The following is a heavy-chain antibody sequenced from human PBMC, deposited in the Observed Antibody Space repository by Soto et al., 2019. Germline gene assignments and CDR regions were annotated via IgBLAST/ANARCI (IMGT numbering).Heavy chain of an antibody. V-gene: IGHV4-39*01. CDR2: IYYSGSI. J-gene: IGHJ6*03. Sequence: QLQLQESGPGLVKPSETLSLTCTVSGGSISSSSYYWGWIRQPPGKGLEWIGSIYYSGSIYYNPSLKSRVTISVDTSKNQFSLKLSSVTAADTAVYYCARQTTVIDYYYYYMDVWGKGTTVTVSS. D-gene: IGHD4-4*01. CDR1: GGSISSSSYY. CDR3: ARQTTVIDYYYYYMDV.